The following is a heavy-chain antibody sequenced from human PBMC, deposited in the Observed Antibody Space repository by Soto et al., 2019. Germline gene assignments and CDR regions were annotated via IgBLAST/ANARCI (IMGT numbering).Heavy chain of an antibody. V-gene: IGHV4-34*01. CDR2: INHVGGT. D-gene: IGHD1-1*01. J-gene: IGHJ5*02. CDR3: VRIRDQLPSSVLWLDP. Sequence: SETLSLTCAVYGGFLSESYWTWIRQPPGKGLEWIGEINHVGGTNYNPSLKSRVTMSVDTSQNQFSLRLISVTAADTAMYFCVRIRDQLPSSVLWLDPWGQGTPVTVSS. CDR1: GGFLSESY.